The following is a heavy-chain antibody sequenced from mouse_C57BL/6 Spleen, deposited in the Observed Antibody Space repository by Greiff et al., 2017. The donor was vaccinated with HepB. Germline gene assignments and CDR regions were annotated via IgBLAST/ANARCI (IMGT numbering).Heavy chain of an antibody. CDR1: GYTFTSYW. Sequence: VQLQQPGAELVKPGASVKMSCKASGYTFTSYWITWVKQRPGQGLEWIGDIYPGSGSTNYNEKFKSKATLTVDTSSSTAYMQLSSLTSEDSAVYYCAEGDYSEGGLDYWGQGTTLTVSS. J-gene: IGHJ2*01. CDR2: IYPGSGST. CDR3: AEGDYSEGGLDY. D-gene: IGHD2-12*01. V-gene: IGHV1-55*01.